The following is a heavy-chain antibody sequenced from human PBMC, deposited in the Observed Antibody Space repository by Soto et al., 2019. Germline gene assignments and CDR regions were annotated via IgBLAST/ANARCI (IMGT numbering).Heavy chain of an antibody. CDR1: GYTFTSYG. Sequence: QVHLVQSGAEVKKPGASVKVSCKASGYTFTSYGITWVRQAPGQGLEWMGWISAHNGNTDYAQKLQGRVIVTRDTPTSTSYIELRTLISDNTAVYYCARVRYGDYWSQEALVTVSS. J-gene: IGHJ4*02. V-gene: IGHV1-18*01. CDR3: ARVRYGDY. CDR2: ISAHNGNT. D-gene: IGHD1-1*01.